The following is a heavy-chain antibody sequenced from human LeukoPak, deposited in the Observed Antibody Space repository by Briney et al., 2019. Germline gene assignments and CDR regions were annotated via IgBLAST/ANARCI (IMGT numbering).Heavy chain of an antibody. J-gene: IGHJ4*02. Sequence: SETLSLTCNVSGGSISSGDYFWNWIRQPPGKGLEWLGYIHYTGRTYYNPSLKSRVTISVDTSKNQFSLKLSSVTAADTAVYYCARTSRGYSYGVDYWGQGTLVTVSS. CDR2: IHYTGRT. CDR3: ARTSRGYSYGVDY. D-gene: IGHD5-18*01. CDR1: GGSISSGDYF. V-gene: IGHV4-30-4*01.